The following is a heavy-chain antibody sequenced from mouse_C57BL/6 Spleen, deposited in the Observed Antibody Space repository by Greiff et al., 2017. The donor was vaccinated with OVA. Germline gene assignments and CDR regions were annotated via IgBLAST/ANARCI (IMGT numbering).Heavy chain of an antibody. CDR3: TSALPSYYAMDY. V-gene: IGHV5-9-1*02. J-gene: IGHJ4*01. CDR2: ISSGGDYI. CDR1: GFTFSSYA. Sequence: EVKLMESGEGLVKPGGSLKLSCAASGFTFSSYAMSWVRQTPEKRLEWVAYISSGGDYIYYADTVKGRFTISRDNARNTLYLQMSSLKSEDTAMYYCTSALPSYYAMDYWGQGTSVTVSS.